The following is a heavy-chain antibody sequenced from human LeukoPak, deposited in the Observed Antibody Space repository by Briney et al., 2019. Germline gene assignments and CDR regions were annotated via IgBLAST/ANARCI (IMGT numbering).Heavy chain of an antibody. Sequence: PGRSLRLSCAASGFTFSSYAMSWVRQAPGKGLEWVSAISGSGGSTYYADSVKGRFTISRDNSKNTLYLQMNALRAEDTALYYCARARHPYISGTYWYYFDYWGQGTLVTVSS. CDR3: ARARHPYISGTYWYYFDY. D-gene: IGHD3-10*01. CDR2: ISGSGGST. V-gene: IGHV3-23*01. CDR1: GFTFSSYA. J-gene: IGHJ4*02.